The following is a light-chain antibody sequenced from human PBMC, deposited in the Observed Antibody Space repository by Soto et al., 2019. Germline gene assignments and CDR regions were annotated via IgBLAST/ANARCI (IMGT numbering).Light chain of an antibody. CDR1: SSNIGAGYD. CDR2: GNS. V-gene: IGLV1-40*01. J-gene: IGLJ1*01. Sequence: QSVLTQPPSVSGAPGQRVTISCTGSSSNIGAGYDVHWYQQLPGTAPKLLIYGNSNRPSGVPDRFSGSKSGTSASLAITGLQAEDAADYYCQSYDISLSGYVFGTGTKLTVL. CDR3: QSYDISLSGYV.